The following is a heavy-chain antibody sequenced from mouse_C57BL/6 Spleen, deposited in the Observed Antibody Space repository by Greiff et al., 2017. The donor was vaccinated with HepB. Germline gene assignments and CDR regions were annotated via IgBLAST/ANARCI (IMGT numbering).Heavy chain of an antibody. CDR1: GYTFTSYW. D-gene: IGHD4-1*01. CDR2: IDPSDSYT. CDR3: ARELGFAY. J-gene: IGHJ3*01. V-gene: IGHV1-69*01. Sequence: VQLQQPGAELVMPGASVKLSCKASGYTFTSYWMHWVKQRPGQGLEWIGEIDPSDSYTNYNQKFKGKSTLTVDKSSSTAYMQLSSLTSEYSAVYYCARELGFAYWGQGTLVTVSA.